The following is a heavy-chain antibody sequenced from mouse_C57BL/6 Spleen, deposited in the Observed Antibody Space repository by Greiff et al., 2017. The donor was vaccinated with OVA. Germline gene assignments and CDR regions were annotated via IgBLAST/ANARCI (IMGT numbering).Heavy chain of an antibody. Sequence: VQLQQSGAELVKPGASVKLSCKASGYTFTEYTIHWVKQRSGQGLEWIGWFYPGSGSIKYNEKFKDKATLTADKSSSTAYLELSRLTSEDSSVYFCAVDEALARGFYYYAMDYWGQGTSVTVSS. J-gene: IGHJ4*01. V-gene: IGHV1-62-2*01. CDR3: AVDEALARGFYYYAMDY. CDR1: GYTFTEYT. CDR2: FYPGSGSI.